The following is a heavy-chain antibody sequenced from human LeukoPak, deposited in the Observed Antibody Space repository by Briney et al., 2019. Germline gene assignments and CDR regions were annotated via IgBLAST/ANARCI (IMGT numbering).Heavy chain of an antibody. Sequence: GRSLRLSCAASGFTFSSYAMHWVRQAPGKGLEWVAVISYDGSNKYYADSVKGRFTISRDNSKNTLYLQMNSLRAEDTAVYYCARGGMSYYDFWSGHSEFQHWGQGTLVTVSS. V-gene: IGHV3-30-3*01. CDR3: ARGGMSYYDFWSGHSEFQH. CDR2: ISYDGSNK. D-gene: IGHD3-3*01. J-gene: IGHJ1*01. CDR1: GFTFSSYA.